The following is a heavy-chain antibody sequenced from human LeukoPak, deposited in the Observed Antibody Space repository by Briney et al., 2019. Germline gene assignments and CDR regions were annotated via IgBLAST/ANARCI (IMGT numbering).Heavy chain of an antibody. CDR2: IYHSGST. CDR3: ARSGTAIDY. Sequence: TSETLSLTCTVSGGSISSSSYYWGWIRQPPGKGLEWIGSIYHSGSTYYNPSLKSRVTISVDTSKNQFSLKLSSVTAADTAVYYCARSGTAIDYWGQGTLVTVSS. J-gene: IGHJ4*02. D-gene: IGHD6-13*01. V-gene: IGHV4-39*07. CDR1: GGSISSSSYY.